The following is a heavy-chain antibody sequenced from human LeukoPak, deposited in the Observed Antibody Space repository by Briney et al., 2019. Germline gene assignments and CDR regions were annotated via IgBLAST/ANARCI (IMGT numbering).Heavy chain of an antibody. CDR2: INHSGYT. J-gene: IGHJ4*02. Sequence: SETLSLTCAVYGESSFSDYYWSWIRQTPGGALEWIGEINHSGYTNYNPSLKSRVTLSIDTSKNQFSLRLNSVTAADTAVYYCSRQVVGNDYWGQGTLVTVSS. CDR1: GESSFSDYY. CDR3: SRQVVGNDY. D-gene: IGHD3-22*01. V-gene: IGHV4-34*01.